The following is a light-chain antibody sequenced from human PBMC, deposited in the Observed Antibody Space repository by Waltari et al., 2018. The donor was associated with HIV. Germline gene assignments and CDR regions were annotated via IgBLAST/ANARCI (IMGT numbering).Light chain of an antibody. CDR1: HRDIGTSDS. CDR2: EVT. Sequence: QSALTQPPSASGSPGQSVTPSCTGTHRDIGTSDSVSWYQQHPGKAPKLVISEVTKRPSGVSDRFSGSKSGNTAFLTVSGLQAEDEADYYCSSFANRDGFYVLFGGGTRLTVL. V-gene: IGLV2-8*01. CDR3: SSFANRDGFYVL. J-gene: IGLJ2*01.